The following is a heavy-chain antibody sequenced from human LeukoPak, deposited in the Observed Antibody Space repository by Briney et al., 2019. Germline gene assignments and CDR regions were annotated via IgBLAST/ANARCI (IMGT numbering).Heavy chain of an antibody. CDR1: GYTFTGYY. CDR2: INPNSGGT. CDR3: ARDGGIVVVPAAFNYYYYGMDV. J-gene: IGHJ6*02. D-gene: IGHD2-2*01. V-gene: IGHV1-2*02. Sequence: ASVKVSCKASGYTFTGYYMHWVRQAPGQGLEWMGWINPNSGGTNYAQKFQGRVTMTRDTSISTAYMELSRLRPDDTAVYYCARDGGIVVVPAAFNYYYYGMDVWGQGTTVTVSS.